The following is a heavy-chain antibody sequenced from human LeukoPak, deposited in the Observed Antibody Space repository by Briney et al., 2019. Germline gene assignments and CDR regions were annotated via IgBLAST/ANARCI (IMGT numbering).Heavy chain of an antibody. J-gene: IGHJ4*02. CDR2: IYTSGST. CDR1: GGSISSYY. CDR3: ANGRAVAGKGYFGY. Sequence: SETLSLTCTVSGGSISSYYWSWIRQPAGKGLEWIGRIYTSGSTNYNPSLKSRVTMSVDTSKNQFSLKLSSVTAADTAVYYCANGRAVAGKGYFGYWGQGTLVTASS. V-gene: IGHV4-4*07. D-gene: IGHD6-19*01.